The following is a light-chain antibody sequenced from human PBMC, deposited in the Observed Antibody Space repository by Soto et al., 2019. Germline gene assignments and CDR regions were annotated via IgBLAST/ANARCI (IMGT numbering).Light chain of an antibody. CDR3: QQYGSSPIT. CDR2: DAS. Sequence: IVLTQSPATLSLSPGYRATLSCMASQSVSSYLAWYQQQPGQPPRLLIYDASTRATGIPARFSGSGSGTDFTLTISRLEPEDFAVYYCQQYGSSPITFGQGTRLEIK. J-gene: IGKJ5*01. CDR1: QSVSSY. V-gene: IGKV3-20*01.